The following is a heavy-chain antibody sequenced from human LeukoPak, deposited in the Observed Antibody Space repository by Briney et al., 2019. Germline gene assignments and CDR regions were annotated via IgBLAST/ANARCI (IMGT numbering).Heavy chain of an antibody. J-gene: IGHJ4*02. CDR3: AKCPIVATIYYFDY. CDR2: ISSSGSTI. Sequence: QSGGSLRLSCAASGFTFSNYEMNWVRQAPGKGLEWVAYISSSGSTIYYADSVKGRFTISRDNSKNTLYLQMNSLRAEDTAVYYCAKCPIVATIYYFDYWGQGTLVTVSS. D-gene: IGHD5-12*01. V-gene: IGHV3-48*03. CDR1: GFTFSNYE.